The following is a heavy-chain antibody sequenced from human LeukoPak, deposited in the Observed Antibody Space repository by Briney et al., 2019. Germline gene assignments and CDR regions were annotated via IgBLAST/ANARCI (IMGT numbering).Heavy chain of an antibody. D-gene: IGHD2-2*01. Sequence: GGSLRLSCAASGFTFSSYGMHWVRQAPGKGLEWVSTISGSGVSTFYADPVKGRFTISRDNSKNTLYLHMNSLSAEDTAIYYCAKDSFSSRWGQRTLVTVSS. CDR1: GFTFSSYG. CDR3: AKDSFSSR. CDR2: ISGSGVST. V-gene: IGHV3-23*01. J-gene: IGHJ4*02.